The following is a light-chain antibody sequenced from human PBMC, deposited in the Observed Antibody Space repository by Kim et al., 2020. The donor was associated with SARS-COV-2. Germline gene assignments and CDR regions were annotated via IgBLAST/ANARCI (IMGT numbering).Light chain of an antibody. J-gene: IGLJ2*01. V-gene: IGLV3-1*01. CDR2: QDS. CDR1: RLGDKY. Sequence: SVFPGQTASITCSGDRLGDKYVCWYQQKAGQSPVVVIYQDSERPSGIPERFSGSNSGNTATLTISGTQAMDEADYFCHVWDSTTTVFGGGTQLTVL. CDR3: HVWDSTTTV.